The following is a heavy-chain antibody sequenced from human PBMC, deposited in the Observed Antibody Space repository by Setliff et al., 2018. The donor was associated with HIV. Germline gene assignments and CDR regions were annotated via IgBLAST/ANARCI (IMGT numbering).Heavy chain of an antibody. D-gene: IGHD1-26*01. CDR2: ISSTGYTI. CDR3: AKDRSGSYSFARD. CDR1: GFTFSSYS. J-gene: IGHJ4*02. V-gene: IGHV3-48*03. Sequence: PGGSLRLSCAASGFTFSSYSMNWVRQAPGKGPEWVSCISSTGYTIYYADSVKGRFTVSRDNAKNSLYLQMNSLRAEDTAVYYCAKDRSGSYSFARDWGQGTLVTVSS.